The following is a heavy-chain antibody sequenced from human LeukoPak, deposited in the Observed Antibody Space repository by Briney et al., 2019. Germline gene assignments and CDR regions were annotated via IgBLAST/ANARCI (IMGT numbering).Heavy chain of an antibody. J-gene: IGHJ4*02. Sequence: ASVKVSCKAFGYTFTGYYMHWVRQAPGQGLEWMGWINPNSGGTNYAQKFQGRVTMTRDTSISTAYMELSRLRSDDTAVYYCARDNIVATISDYWGQGTLVTVSS. D-gene: IGHD5-12*01. V-gene: IGHV1-2*02. CDR1: GYTFTGYY. CDR3: ARDNIVATISDY. CDR2: INPNSGGT.